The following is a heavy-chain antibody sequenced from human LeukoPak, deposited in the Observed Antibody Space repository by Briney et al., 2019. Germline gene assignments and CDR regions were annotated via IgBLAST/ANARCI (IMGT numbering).Heavy chain of an antibody. CDR2: IDTKGTRT. J-gene: IGHJ4*02. CDR3: VKEVVATIPPL. D-gene: IGHD5-12*01. V-gene: IGHV3-23*01. Sequence: GGSLRLSCAASGFILSNCAMTWVRQAPGKGLEWVSGIDTKGTRTYYADSVKGRFAISRDNSKNTLFLQMNSLRAEDTAVYYCVKEVVATIPPLWGQGTLVTVSS. CDR1: GFILSNCA.